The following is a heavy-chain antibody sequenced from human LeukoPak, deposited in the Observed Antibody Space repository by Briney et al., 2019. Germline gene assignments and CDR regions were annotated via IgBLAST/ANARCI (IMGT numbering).Heavy chain of an antibody. CDR2: IYYSGTT. CDR1: GGSISSPNHD. Sequence: SETLSLTCSVSGGSISSPNHDWAWIRQPPGQGLKLIASIYYSGTTYYNLSLKSRVTLSVDTSQNQFSLKLSSVTAADTAIYFCARSLGANTWVGNWFDPWGQGTLVTVSP. D-gene: IGHD3-10*01. J-gene: IGHJ5*02. V-gene: IGHV4-39*01. CDR3: ARSLGANTWVGNWFDP.